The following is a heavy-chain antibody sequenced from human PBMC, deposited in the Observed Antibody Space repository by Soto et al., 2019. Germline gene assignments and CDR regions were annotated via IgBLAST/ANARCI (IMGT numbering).Heavy chain of an antibody. CDR2: INHSGST. CDR1: GGSFSGYY. Sequence: SETLSLTCAVYGGSFSGYYWSWIRQPPGKGLEWIGEINHSGSTNYNPSLKSRVTISVDTSKNQFSLKLSSVTAADTAVYYCARARVDIGCSGGSCYSEDVEFDPWGQGTLVTVSS. CDR3: ARARVDIGCSGGSCYSEDVEFDP. V-gene: IGHV4-34*01. D-gene: IGHD2-15*01. J-gene: IGHJ5*02.